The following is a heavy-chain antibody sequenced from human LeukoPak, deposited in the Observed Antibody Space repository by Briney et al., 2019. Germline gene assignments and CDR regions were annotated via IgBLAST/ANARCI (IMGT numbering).Heavy chain of an antibody. V-gene: IGHV3-23*01. Sequence: GGSLRLPCAASGFTFSSYAMSWVRQAPGKGLEWVSAISGSGGSTYYADSVKGRFTISRDNSKNTLYLQMNSLRAEDTAVYYCAKVHYYDSSGFLDYWGQGTLVTVSS. CDR3: AKVHYYDSSGFLDY. D-gene: IGHD3-22*01. CDR1: GFTFSSYA. J-gene: IGHJ4*02. CDR2: ISGSGGST.